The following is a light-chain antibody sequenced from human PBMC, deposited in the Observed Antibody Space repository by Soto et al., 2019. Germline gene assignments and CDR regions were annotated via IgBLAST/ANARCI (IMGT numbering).Light chain of an antibody. Sequence: QSALTQPASVSGSPGQSITISCTGTSSDVGSYNLVSWHQQHPGKAPKLMIYEGSKRPSGVSHRFSGSKSGNTASLTISWLQAEDEADYYCCSYAVGSTLVFGGGTKVTVL. V-gene: IGLV2-23*01. CDR1: SSDVGSYNL. J-gene: IGLJ2*01. CDR3: CSYAVGSTLV. CDR2: EGS.